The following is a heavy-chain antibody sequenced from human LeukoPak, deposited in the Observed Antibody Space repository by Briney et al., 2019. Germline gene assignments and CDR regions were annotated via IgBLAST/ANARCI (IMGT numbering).Heavy chain of an antibody. CDR3: ASFYCSGGSCYQYYSYYYMDV. Sequence: SETLSLTCTVSGYSISSGYYWGWIRQPPGKGLEWIGNIYHTGSTYYNPSLKSRVTISVDTSKNQFSLKLNSVTAADTAVYYCASFYCSGGSCYQYYSYYYMDVWGKGTTVTISS. D-gene: IGHD2-15*01. J-gene: IGHJ6*03. V-gene: IGHV4-38-2*02. CDR2: IYHTGST. CDR1: GYSISSGYY.